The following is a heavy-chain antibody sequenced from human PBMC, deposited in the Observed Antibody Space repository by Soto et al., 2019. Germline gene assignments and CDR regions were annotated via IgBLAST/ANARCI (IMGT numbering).Heavy chain of an antibody. J-gene: IGHJ5*01. D-gene: IGHD1-26*01. Sequence: QLHLQESGPRLVKPSETLSLTCTVSGGSIRGSDDYWAWIRQSPGKGLEYIGSVFYTGSAYYNPSLKSRVPIVADTSTNRFFLNLKSVTATDTAVYYCAKTTSGWYDSWGQGTLVTVSS. V-gene: IGHV4-39*01. CDR3: AKTTSGWYDS. CDR2: VFYTGSA. CDR1: GGSIRGSDDY.